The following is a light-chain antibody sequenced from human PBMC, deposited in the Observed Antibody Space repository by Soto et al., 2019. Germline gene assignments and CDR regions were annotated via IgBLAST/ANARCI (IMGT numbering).Light chain of an antibody. V-gene: IGLV4-60*02. CDR2: LEGTGSY. CDR3: ETWDRNTVV. CDR1: SGHSSYI. Sequence: QLVLTQSSSASASLGSSVKLTCTLSSGHSSYIIAWHQQQPGKAPRYLIKLEGTGSYNKGSGVPDRFSGSSSGADRYLTISNLQFEDEADYYCETWDRNTVVFGGGTKLTVL. J-gene: IGLJ2*01.